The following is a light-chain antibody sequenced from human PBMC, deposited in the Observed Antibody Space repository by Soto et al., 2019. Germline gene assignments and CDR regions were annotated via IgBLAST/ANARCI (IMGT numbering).Light chain of an antibody. V-gene: IGLV2-14*01. CDR3: SSYTTSSTVV. Sequence: QSALTQPASVSGSPGQSITISCTGTSSDVGGYNYVSWYQQHPGKAPKLTIYDVSNRPSGVSNRFSGSKSGNTASLTSSGLQAEDEAEYFCSSYTTSSTVVFGGGTKVTVL. J-gene: IGLJ2*01. CDR2: DVS. CDR1: SSDVGGYNY.